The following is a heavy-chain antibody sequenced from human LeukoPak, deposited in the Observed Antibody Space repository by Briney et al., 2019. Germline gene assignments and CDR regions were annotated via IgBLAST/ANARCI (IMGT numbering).Heavy chain of an antibody. V-gene: IGHV1-69*05. CDR2: IIPIFGTA. CDR1: GGTFSSYA. CDR3: AMTTVTTLKAPFDY. J-gene: IGHJ4*02. Sequence: VSCKASGGTFSSYAISWVRQAPGQGLEWMGRIIPIFGTANYAQKFQGRVTITTDESTSTAYMELSSLRSEDTAVYYCAMTTVTTLKAPFDYWGQGTLVTVSS. D-gene: IGHD4-17*01.